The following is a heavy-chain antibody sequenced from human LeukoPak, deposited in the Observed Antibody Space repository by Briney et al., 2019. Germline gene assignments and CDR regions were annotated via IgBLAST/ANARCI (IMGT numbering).Heavy chain of an antibody. J-gene: IGHJ6*02. V-gene: IGHV4-59*01. CDR1: GGSISSYY. Sequence: SETLSLTCTVSGGSISSYYWSWIRQPPGKGLEWIGYIYYSGSTNYNPSLKSRVTISVDTSKNQFSLKLSSVTAADTAVYYCARDKDSGYDIYYGMDVWGQGTTVTVSS. CDR3: ARDKDSGYDIYYGMDV. CDR2: IYYSGST. D-gene: IGHD5-12*01.